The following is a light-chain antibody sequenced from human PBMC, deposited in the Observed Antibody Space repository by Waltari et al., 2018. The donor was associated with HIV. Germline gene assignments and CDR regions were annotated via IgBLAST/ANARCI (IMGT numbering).Light chain of an antibody. CDR3: ASHAGSKDV. V-gene: IGLV2-8*01. CDR2: DVT. Sequence: QSALTQPPSASGSPGQSVTISCTGTSSDVSAYNYVSWFQQHPGKAPKLMIYDVTKRPSGVPDRFSGSKSGNTASLTVSGLQAEDEADYYCASHAGSKDVFGGGTRLTVL. J-gene: IGLJ2*01. CDR1: SSDVSAYNY.